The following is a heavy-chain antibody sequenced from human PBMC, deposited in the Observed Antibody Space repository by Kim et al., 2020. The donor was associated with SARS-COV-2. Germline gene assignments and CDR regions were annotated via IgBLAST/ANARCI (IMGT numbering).Heavy chain of an antibody. CDR2: IVVGSGNA. D-gene: IGHD6-19*01. J-gene: IGHJ4*02. Sequence: SVKVSCKASGFTFSNSAMQWVRQARGQRLEWMGWIVVGSGNANYAQKFQERVTITRDLSTGTVSMELRSLRIEDTAVYFCAADDIAEAVWGQGTLVTVS. CDR3: AADDIAEAV. CDR1: GFTFSNSA. V-gene: IGHV1-58*02.